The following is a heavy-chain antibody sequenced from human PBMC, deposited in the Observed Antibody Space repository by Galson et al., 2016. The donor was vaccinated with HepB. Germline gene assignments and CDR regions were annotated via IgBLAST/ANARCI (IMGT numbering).Heavy chain of an antibody. V-gene: IGHV3-48*03. D-gene: IGHD3-10*01. CDR2: ISTTGGTR. CDR3: ARGFGAFNL. Sequence: SLRLSCAASGFTFSTYEMNWVRHAPGKGLQWVSYISTTGGTRYYADSVKGRFTISRDNAKESLYLRMNSLRSDDTGVYYCARGFGAFNLWGRGTMVTVSS. CDR1: GFTFSTYE. J-gene: IGHJ3*01.